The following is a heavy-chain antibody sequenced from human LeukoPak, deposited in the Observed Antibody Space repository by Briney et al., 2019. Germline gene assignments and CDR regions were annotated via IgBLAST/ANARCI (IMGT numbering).Heavy chain of an antibody. CDR3: ARAMDV. CDR1: GFTFSSYA. V-gene: IGHV3-7*04. J-gene: IGHJ6*02. CDR2: IKQDGSEK. Sequence: GGSLRLSCAASGFTFSSYAMHWVRQAPGKGLEWVANIKQDGSEKYYVDSVKGRFTISRDNAKNSLYLQMNSLRAEDTAVYYCARAMDVWGQGTTVTVSS.